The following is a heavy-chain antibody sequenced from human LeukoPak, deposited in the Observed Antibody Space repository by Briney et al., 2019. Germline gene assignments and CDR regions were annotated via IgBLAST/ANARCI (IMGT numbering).Heavy chain of an antibody. CDR1: GGSINTPNYY. D-gene: IGHD3-22*01. CDR3: ARVYYDSSGYSDYFDY. J-gene: IGHJ4*02. V-gene: IGHV4-39*07. CDR2: IFYSGGT. Sequence: SETLSLTCTVSGGSINTPNYYWGWIRQTPGKGLEWIGNIFYSGGTYYSPSLTSRVTISLDTSKNQFSLKLSSVTAADTAVYYCARVYYDSSGYSDYFDYWGQGTLVTVSS.